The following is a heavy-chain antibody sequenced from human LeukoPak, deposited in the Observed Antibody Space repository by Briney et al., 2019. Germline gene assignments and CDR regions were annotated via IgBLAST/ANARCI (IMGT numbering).Heavy chain of an antibody. J-gene: IGHJ4*02. CDR3: ARDLAGHYYGSGSSFDY. V-gene: IGHV3-11*01. CDR2: ISSGGSTI. CDR1: AFTFSDYY. D-gene: IGHD3-10*01. Sequence: GGSLRLSCAASAFTFSDYYMSWIRQAPGKGLEWVSYISSGGSTIDYADSVKGRFTISRDDAKNSLYLQMNSLRAEDTAVYYCARDLAGHYYGSGSSFDYWGQGTLVTVSS.